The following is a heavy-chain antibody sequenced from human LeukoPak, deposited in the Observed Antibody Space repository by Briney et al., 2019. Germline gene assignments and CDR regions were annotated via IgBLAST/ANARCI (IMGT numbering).Heavy chain of an antibody. CDR3: ARLSGGLRYYFDY. J-gene: IGHJ4*02. D-gene: IGHD2-15*01. V-gene: IGHV3-21*01. Sequence: GGSLRLSCAASGFTFSSYSMNWVRQAPGKGLEWVSSISSSSSYIYYADSVKGRFTISRDNAKNSLYLQMNSLRAEDTAVYYCARLSGGLRYYFDYWAQGTLVTVSS. CDR1: GFTFSSYS. CDR2: ISSSSSYI.